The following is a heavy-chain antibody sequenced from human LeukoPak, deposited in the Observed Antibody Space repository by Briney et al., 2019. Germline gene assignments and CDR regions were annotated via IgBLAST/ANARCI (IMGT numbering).Heavy chain of an antibody. J-gene: IGHJ6*03. D-gene: IGHD5-18*01. CDR1: GGSFSGYY. CDR3: ARTTEGGYTYDYFYYYYMDV. Sequence: SETLSLTCAVYGGSFSGYYWSWIRQPPGKGLEWIGEINHSGSTNYNPSLKSRVSISVDTSKNQFSLKLSSVTAADTAVYYCARTTEGGYTYDYFYYYYMDVWGKGTTVTISS. CDR2: INHSGST. V-gene: IGHV4-34*01.